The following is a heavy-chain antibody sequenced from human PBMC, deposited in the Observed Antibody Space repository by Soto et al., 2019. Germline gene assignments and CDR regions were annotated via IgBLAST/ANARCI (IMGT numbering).Heavy chain of an antibody. CDR1: GGSFSGYY. J-gene: IGHJ5*02. Sequence: QVQLQQWGAGLLKPSETLSRTCAVYGGSFSGYYWSWIRQPPRKGLEWIGEINHSGSTNYNPSLKSRVTISVDTSKNQFSLQLSSVTAADTAVYYCARGSSSSSWFDPWGQGTLVTVSS. V-gene: IGHV4-34*01. CDR2: INHSGST. D-gene: IGHD6-6*01. CDR3: ARGSSSSSWFDP.